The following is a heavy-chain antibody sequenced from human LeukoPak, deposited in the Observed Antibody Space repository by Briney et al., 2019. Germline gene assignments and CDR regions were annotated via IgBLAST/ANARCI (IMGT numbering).Heavy chain of an antibody. CDR1: GGSFSGYY. Sequence: SKTLSLTCAVYGGSFSGYYWSWIRQPPGKGLEWIGEINHSGSTNYNSSLKSRVTISVDTSKNQFSLKLSSVTAADTAVYYCAGPREVGSPKRAHGIYWGQGTLVTVSS. CDR2: INHSGST. D-gene: IGHD3-10*01. J-gene: IGHJ4*02. V-gene: IGHV4-34*01. CDR3: AGPREVGSPKRAHGIY.